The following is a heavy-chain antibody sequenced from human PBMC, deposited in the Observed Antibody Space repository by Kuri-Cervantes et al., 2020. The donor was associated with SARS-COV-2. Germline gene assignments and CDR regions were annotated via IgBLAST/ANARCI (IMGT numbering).Heavy chain of an antibody. Sequence: ASVKVSCKVSGNTLTELPLHWVRQAPGKGLEWMGGFDPEQREIIYAQKFQGRVTITADESTSTAYMELSSLRSEDTAVYYCAREGSMVRGNYYMDVWGKGTAVTVSS. V-gene: IGHV1-24*01. CDR1: GNTLTELP. CDR3: AREGSMVRGNYYMDV. D-gene: IGHD3-10*01. J-gene: IGHJ6*03. CDR2: FDPEQREI.